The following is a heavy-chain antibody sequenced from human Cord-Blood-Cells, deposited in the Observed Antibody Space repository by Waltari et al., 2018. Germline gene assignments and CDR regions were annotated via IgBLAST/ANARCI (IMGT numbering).Heavy chain of an antibody. CDR3: AREVAAAGTDY. D-gene: IGHD6-13*01. V-gene: IGHV3-21*01. CDR2: ISRSSSYI. Sequence: VQLVAPGGGLVKPGGSLRPPCVASGLTFSSYSLQCVHQAPGKGLEWVSSISRSSSYIYYADSVKGRFTISRDNAKNSLYRQMNSLRAEDTAVYYCAREVAAAGTDYWGQGTLVTVSS. J-gene: IGHJ4*02. CDR1: GLTFSSYS.